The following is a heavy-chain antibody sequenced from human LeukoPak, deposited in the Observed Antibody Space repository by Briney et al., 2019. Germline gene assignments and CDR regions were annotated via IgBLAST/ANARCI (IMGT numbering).Heavy chain of an antibody. D-gene: IGHD4-17*01. Sequence: SETLSLTCTVSGGSISSSSYYWGWIRQPPGKGLEWIGSIYYSGSTYYNPSLKSRVTISVDTSKNQFSLKLSSVTAADTAVYYCGRQGRYGDYRFDPWGQGTLVTVSS. CDR2: IYYSGST. V-gene: IGHV4-39*01. CDR1: GGSISSSSYY. CDR3: GRQGRYGDYRFDP. J-gene: IGHJ5*02.